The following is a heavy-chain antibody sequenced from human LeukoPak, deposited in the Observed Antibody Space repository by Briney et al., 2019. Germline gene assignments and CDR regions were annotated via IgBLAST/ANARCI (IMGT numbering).Heavy chain of an antibody. CDR2: ISSSSSYI. Sequence: GGSLRLSCAASGFTFSSYSMNWVRQAPGKGLEWVSSISSSSSYIYYADSVKGRFTISRDNSKNTLYLQMNSLRAEDTAVYYCARGGHYYDSSGLTFDYWGQGTLVTVSS. CDR3: ARGGHYYDSSGLTFDY. D-gene: IGHD3-22*01. V-gene: IGHV3-21*01. CDR1: GFTFSSYS. J-gene: IGHJ4*02.